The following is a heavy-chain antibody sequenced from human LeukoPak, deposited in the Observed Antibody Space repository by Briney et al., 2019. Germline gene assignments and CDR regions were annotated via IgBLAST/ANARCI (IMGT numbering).Heavy chain of an antibody. V-gene: IGHV1-18*01. CDR2: ISAYNGNT. CDR1: GGTFTSYG. Sequence: ASVKVSCKASGGTFTSYGISWVRQAPGQGLEWMGWISAYNGNTNCAQKLQGRVTMTTDTSTSTAYMELRSLRSDDTAVYYCAIATTVTTWFDPWGQGTLVTVSS. J-gene: IGHJ5*02. D-gene: IGHD4-11*01. CDR3: AIATTVTTWFDP.